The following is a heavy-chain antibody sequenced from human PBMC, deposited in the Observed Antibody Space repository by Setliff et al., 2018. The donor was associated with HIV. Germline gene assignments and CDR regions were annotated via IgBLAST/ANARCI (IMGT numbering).Heavy chain of an antibody. J-gene: IGHJ6*03. V-gene: IGHV3-9*01. CDR3: VKDGSATGRYSSYMDV. Sequence: GGSLRLSCEGSGFTFNNFAMHWVRQSPGKGLEWVAGVDWAGDVTAYEDFAKGRCTISRDNVKNSLYLQMHSLTTEDTASYFCVKDGSATGRYSSYMDVWGKGTTVTVSS. D-gene: IGHD3-9*01. CDR2: VDWAGDVT. CDR1: GFTFNNFA.